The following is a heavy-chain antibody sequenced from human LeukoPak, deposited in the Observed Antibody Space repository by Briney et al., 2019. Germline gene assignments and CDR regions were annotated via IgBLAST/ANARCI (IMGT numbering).Heavy chain of an antibody. D-gene: IGHD6-19*01. V-gene: IGHV3-9*01. CDR3: AKGGYSRGWSYVDV. CDR2: IDWKNDII. J-gene: IGHJ6*02. CDR1: GFTFDDYA. Sequence: GGSLRLSCAASGFTFDDYAIYWVRQAPGKGLEWVSGIDWKNDIIGYADSVRGRFTISRDNAKNSLYLQMNSLSAEDTAFYYCAKGGYSRGWSYVDVWGQGTTATVSS.